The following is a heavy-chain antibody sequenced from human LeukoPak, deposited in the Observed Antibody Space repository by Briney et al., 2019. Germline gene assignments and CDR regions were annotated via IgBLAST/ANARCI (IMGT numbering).Heavy chain of an antibody. CDR3: ARVGSSGWKTSIFVY. J-gene: IGHJ4*02. V-gene: IGHV1-3*01. CDR1: GYTFTSYA. CDR2: INAGNGNT. Sequence: ASVKVSCKASGYTFTSYAMHWVRQAPGQRLEWMGWINAGNGNTKYSQKFQGRVTITRDTSASTAYIELRSLRSDDTAVYYCARVGSSGWKTSIFVYWGQGTLVTVSS. D-gene: IGHD6-19*01.